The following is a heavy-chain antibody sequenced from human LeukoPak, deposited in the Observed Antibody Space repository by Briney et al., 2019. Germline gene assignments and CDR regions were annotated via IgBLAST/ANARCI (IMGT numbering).Heavy chain of an antibody. CDR3: ARDYYDNSGGYFDY. Sequence: ASVKVSCKASGYSFTSYAITWVRQAPGQGLEWMGWISAHNGNTNYAQKLQGRVTMTTDTSTGTAYMELRSLRSDDTAIYYCARDYYDNSGGYFDYWGQETLVTVSS. V-gene: IGHV1-18*01. CDR2: ISAHNGNT. D-gene: IGHD3-22*01. CDR1: GYSFTSYA. J-gene: IGHJ4*02.